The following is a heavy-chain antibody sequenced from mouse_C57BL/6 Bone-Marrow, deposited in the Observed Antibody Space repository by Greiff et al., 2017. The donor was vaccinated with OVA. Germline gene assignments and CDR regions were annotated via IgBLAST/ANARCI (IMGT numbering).Heavy chain of an antibody. J-gene: IGHJ3*01. V-gene: IGHV1-81*01. CDR3: ARSRDSNYSY. CDR1: GYTFTSYG. Sequence: LVESGAELARPGASVKLSCKASGYTFTSYGISWVKQRTGQGLEWIGEIYPRSGNTYYNEKFKGKATLTADKSSSTAYMELRSLTSEDSAVYFCARSRDSNYSYWGQGTLVTVSA. CDR2: IYPRSGNT. D-gene: IGHD2-5*01.